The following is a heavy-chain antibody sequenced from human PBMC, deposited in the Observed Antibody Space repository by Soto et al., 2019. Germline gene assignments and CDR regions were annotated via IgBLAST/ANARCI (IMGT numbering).Heavy chain of an antibody. Sequence: LRLSCAASGFTVSSTYTSWVRQAPGKGLEWVSIIFSSGESFYADSVKGRFTISRDSSDNTVYLQMNSLKAEDTAVYYCARGGIGMVRTFDHWGQGTLVTVSS. CDR2: IFSSGES. CDR1: GFTVSSTY. V-gene: IGHV3-53*01. D-gene: IGHD3-10*01. J-gene: IGHJ4*02. CDR3: ARGGIGMVRTFDH.